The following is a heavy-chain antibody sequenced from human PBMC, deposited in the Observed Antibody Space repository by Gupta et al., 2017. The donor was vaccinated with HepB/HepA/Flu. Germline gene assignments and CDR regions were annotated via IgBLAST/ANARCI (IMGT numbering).Heavy chain of an antibody. CDR3: ARRYCSSTSCPEFDP. CDR2: IYYSGST. V-gene: IGHV4-39*01. D-gene: IGHD2-2*01. Sequence: QLQLQESGPGLVKPSETLSLTCTVSGGSISSSSYYWGWIRQPPGKGLEWIGSIYYSGSTYYNPSLKSRVTISVDTSKNQFSLKLSSVTAADTAVYYCARRYCSSTSCPEFDPWGQGTLVTVSS. CDR1: GGSISSSSYY. J-gene: IGHJ5*02.